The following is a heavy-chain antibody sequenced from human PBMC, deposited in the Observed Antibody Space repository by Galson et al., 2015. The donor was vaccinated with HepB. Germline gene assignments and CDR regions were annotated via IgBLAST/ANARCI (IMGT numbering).Heavy chain of an antibody. D-gene: IGHD3-10*01. CDR2: ISGSGGSK. CDR3: AKDPYREPGAWFDP. J-gene: IGHJ5*02. V-gene: IGHV3-23*01. Sequence: SLRLSCAASGFTFSSYAMSWVRQAPGKGLEWVSAISGSGGSKYYADSVKGRFTISRDNSKNTLYLQMNSLRAEDTAVYYCAKDPYREPGAWFDPWGQGTLVTVSS. CDR1: GFTFSSYA.